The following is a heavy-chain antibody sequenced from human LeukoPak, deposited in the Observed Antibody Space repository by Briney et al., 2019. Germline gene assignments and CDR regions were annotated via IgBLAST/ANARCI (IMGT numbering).Heavy chain of an antibody. J-gene: IGHJ4*02. V-gene: IGHV4-59*12. CDR2: IYYSGST. D-gene: IGHD1-26*01. Sequence: PSETLSLTCTVSGGSISSYYWSWIRQPPRKGLEWIGYIYYSGSTNYNPSLKSRVTISVDTSKNQFSLKLSSVTAADTAVYYCARGSRGLYSGSWARWSQGTLVTVSS. CDR3: ARGSRGLYSGSWAR. CDR1: GGSISSYY.